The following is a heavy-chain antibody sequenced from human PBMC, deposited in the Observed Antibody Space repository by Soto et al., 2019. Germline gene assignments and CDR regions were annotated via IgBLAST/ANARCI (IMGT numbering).Heavy chain of an antibody. J-gene: IGHJ4*02. CDR2: ISYDGSNK. D-gene: IGHD5-18*01. V-gene: IGHV3-30-3*01. Sequence: QVQLVESGGGVVQPGRSLRLSCAASGFTFSSYAMHWVRQAPGKGLEWVAVISYDGSNKYYADSVKSRFTISRDNSKNTVYLQMNSLRDEDTAVYYCARERPPIRIQLWFWRGGRPNDYWGQGTLVTVSS. CDR3: ARERPPIRIQLWFWRGGRPNDY. CDR1: GFTFSSYA.